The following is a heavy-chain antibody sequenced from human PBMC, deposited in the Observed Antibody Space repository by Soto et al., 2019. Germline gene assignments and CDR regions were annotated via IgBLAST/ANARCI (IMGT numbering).Heavy chain of an antibody. D-gene: IGHD6-19*01. CDR2: ISYDGTIK. Sequence: GGSLRLSCAASGFAFSISAMHWVRQAPGKGLEWVAVISYDGTIKYYADSVKGRFTVSRDNSKNTLYMQMNSLRAEDTAVYYCARAEAVAGPYYFDYWGQGTLVTVSS. CDR1: GFAFSISA. J-gene: IGHJ4*02. CDR3: ARAEAVAGPYYFDY. V-gene: IGHV3-30-3*01.